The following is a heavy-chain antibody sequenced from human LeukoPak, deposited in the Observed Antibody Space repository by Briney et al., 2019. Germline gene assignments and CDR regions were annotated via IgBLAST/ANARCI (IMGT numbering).Heavy chain of an antibody. J-gene: IGHJ4*02. CDR1: GFTFSSYA. V-gene: IGHV3-30-3*01. D-gene: IGHD6-19*01. Sequence: PGGSLRLSCAASGFTFSSYAMHWVRQAPGKGLEWVAVISFDGNNKYYADSVRGRFTLSRDNSKNTLYLQMNTLRTEDTAVYYCARVSAVAGIFPDYFDYWGQGTLIAVSS. CDR3: ARVSAVAGIFPDYFDY. CDR2: ISFDGNNK.